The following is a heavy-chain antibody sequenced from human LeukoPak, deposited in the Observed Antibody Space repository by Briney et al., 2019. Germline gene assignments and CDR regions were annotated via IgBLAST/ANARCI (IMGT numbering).Heavy chain of an antibody. CDR3: AAYLSYYDFWSGHPWV. V-gene: IGHV4-59*01. CDR2: IYYSGST. D-gene: IGHD3-3*01. Sequence: PSETLSLTCTVSGGSISSYYWSWIRQPQGKGLEWIGYIYYSGSTNYNPSLKSRVTISVDTSKNQFSLKLSSVTAPDTAVYYCAAYLSYYDFWSGHPWVWSQGTLVTVSS. CDR1: GGSISSYY. J-gene: IGHJ4*02.